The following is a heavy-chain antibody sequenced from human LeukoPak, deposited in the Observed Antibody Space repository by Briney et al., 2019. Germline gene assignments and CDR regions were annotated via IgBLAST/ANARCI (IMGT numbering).Heavy chain of an antibody. J-gene: IGHJ3*02. V-gene: IGHV3-73*01. D-gene: IGHD3-22*01. CDR3: TRLYDSSGYDDDAFDI. CDR2: IRSKANSYAT. CDR1: GFTFSSYW. Sequence: GGSLRLSCAASGFTFSSYWMSWVRQASGKGLEWVGRIRSKANSYATAYAASVKGRFTISRDDSKNTAYLQMNSLKTEDTAVYYCTRLYDSSGYDDDAFDIWGQGTMVTVSS.